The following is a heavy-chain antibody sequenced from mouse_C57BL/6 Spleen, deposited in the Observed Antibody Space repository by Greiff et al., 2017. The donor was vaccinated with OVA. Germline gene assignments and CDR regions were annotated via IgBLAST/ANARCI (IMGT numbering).Heavy chain of an antibody. J-gene: IGHJ2*01. Sequence: EVMLVESGAELVKPGASVKLSCTASGFNIKDYYMHWVKQRTEQGLEWIGRIDPEDGETKYAPTFQGKATITADTSSNTADLQISSLTSEDTAVYYCARPPIYYEYDRRFDYWGQGTTLTVSS. D-gene: IGHD2-4*01. CDR1: GFNIKDYY. CDR2: IDPEDGET. V-gene: IGHV14-2*01. CDR3: ARPPIYYEYDRRFDY.